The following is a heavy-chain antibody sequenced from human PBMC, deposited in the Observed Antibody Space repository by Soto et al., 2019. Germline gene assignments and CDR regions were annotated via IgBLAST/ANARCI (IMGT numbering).Heavy chain of an antibody. D-gene: IGHD5-12*01. CDR3: ARVPKSDGYNYYFDY. CDR1: GYTFTGYY. CDR2: INPNSGGT. Sequence: ASVKVSCKASGYTFTGYYMHWVRQAPGQGLEWMGWINPNSGGTNYAQKFQGWVTMTRDTPISTAYMELSRLRSDDTAVYFFARVPKSDGYNYYFDYWGQGTLVTVS. V-gene: IGHV1-2*04. J-gene: IGHJ4*02.